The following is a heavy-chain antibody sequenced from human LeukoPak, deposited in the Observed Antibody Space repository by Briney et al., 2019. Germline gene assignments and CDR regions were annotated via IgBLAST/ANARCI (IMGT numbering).Heavy chain of an antibody. V-gene: IGHV3-11*04. J-gene: IGHJ6*03. CDR3: ARSGRGVDSFYFYMDV. CDR2: ISDSSGTI. CDR1: GFTFSDYY. D-gene: IGHD3-10*01. Sequence: GGSLRLSCAASGFTFSDYYMSWIRQAPGKGLEWVSYISDSSGTIYYGDSVKGRFSISRDNAKNSLYLQMNSLRAEDTAVYYCARSGRGVDSFYFYMDVWGKGTTVTVSS.